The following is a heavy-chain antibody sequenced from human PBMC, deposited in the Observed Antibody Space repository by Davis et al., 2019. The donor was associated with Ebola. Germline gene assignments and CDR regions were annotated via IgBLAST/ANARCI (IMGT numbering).Heavy chain of an antibody. D-gene: IGHD6-19*01. Sequence: GGSLRLSCAASGFTFSSYAMSWVRQAPGKGLEWVSAISGSGGSTYYADSVKGRFTISRDNSKNTLYLQMNSLRAEDTAVYYCAREDRIAVAGTLFGGYYYYGMDVWGQGTTVTVSS. CDR2: ISGSGGST. V-gene: IGHV3-23*01. J-gene: IGHJ6*02. CDR1: GFTFSSYA. CDR3: AREDRIAVAGTLFGGYYYYGMDV.